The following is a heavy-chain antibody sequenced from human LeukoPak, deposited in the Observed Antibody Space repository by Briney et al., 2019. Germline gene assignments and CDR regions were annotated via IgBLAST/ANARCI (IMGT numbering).Heavy chain of an antibody. D-gene: IGHD2/OR15-2a*01. V-gene: IGHV3-21*01. J-gene: IGHJ5*02. Sequence: PGGSLRLSCAASGFTFSSYNMNWVRQAPGKGLEWVSSISSSSDYIYYADSVKGRFTISRDNAKNSLYLQMKSLRAEDTAVYYCARGKTSQNIVTRKTYNWFDPWGQGTLVTVSS. CDR2: ISSSSDYI. CDR1: GFTFSSYN. CDR3: ARGKTSQNIVTRKTYNWFDP.